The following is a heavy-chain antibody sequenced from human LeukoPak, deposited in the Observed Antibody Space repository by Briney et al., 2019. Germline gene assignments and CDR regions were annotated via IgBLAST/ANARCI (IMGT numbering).Heavy chain of an antibody. V-gene: IGHV1-2*02. Sequence: ASVKVSCKASGYTFTGYYMHWVRQAPGQRLEWMGWINPNSGGTDFAQKFQGRVTMTRDTSINTAYLELSRLRSDDTAVYYCAREMQDGDNWFDPWGQGTLVTVSS. CDR1: GYTFTGYY. J-gene: IGHJ5*02. CDR2: INPNSGGT. D-gene: IGHD4-17*01. CDR3: AREMQDGDNWFDP.